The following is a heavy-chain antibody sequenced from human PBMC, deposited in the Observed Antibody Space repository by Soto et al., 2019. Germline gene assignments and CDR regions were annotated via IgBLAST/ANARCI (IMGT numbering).Heavy chain of an antibody. V-gene: IGHV4-59*08. CDR1: GGSISTYY. D-gene: IGHD4-4*01. Sequence: SETLSLTCTVSGGSISTYYWSWIRQPPGKGLEWIGYIYYSGSTNYNPSLKSRVTISVDTSKNQFSLKLTSVTAADTAVYYCARQGNSEGFLYYDYMDVWGKGTTVTVSS. CDR2: IYYSGST. J-gene: IGHJ6*03. CDR3: ARQGNSEGFLYYDYMDV.